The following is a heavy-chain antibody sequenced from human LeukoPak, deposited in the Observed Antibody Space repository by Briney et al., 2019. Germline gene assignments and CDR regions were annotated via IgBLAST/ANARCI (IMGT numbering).Heavy chain of an antibody. CDR1: GYAFTSYG. CDR3: ARAGKKRYFDWLFRAQTARRGEDWFDP. CDR2: ISGYNGNT. Sequence: ASVKVSCKASGYAFTSYGIIWVRQAPGQGLEWMGWISGYNGNTNYAQKLQGRVTMTTDTSTSTAYMELRSLRSEDTAVYYCARAGKKRYFDWLFRAQTARRGEDWFDPWGQGTLVTVSS. J-gene: IGHJ5*02. V-gene: IGHV1-18*01. D-gene: IGHD3-9*01.